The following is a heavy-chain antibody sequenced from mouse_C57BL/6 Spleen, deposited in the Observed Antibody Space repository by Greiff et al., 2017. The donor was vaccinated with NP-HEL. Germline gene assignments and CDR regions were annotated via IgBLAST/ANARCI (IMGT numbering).Heavy chain of an antibody. D-gene: IGHD1-1*01. V-gene: IGHV1-55*01. CDR2: IYPGSGST. J-gene: IGHJ4*01. CDR3: ARSYYGSSYGSAMDY. Sequence: VKLQQSGAELVKPGASVKMSCKASGYTFTSYWITWVKQRPGQGLEWIGDIYPGSGSTNYNEKFKSKATLTVDTSSSTAYMQLSSLTSEDSAVYYCARSYYGSSYGSAMDYWGQGTSVTVSS. CDR1: GYTFTSYW.